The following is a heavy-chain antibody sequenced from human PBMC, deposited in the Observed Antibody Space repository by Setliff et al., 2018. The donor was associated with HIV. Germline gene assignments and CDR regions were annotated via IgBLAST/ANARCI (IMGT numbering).Heavy chain of an antibody. CDR1: GFTFDDYH. D-gene: IGHD1-26*01. Sequence: GGSLRLSCAASGFTFDDYHMTWVRQAPGKGLEWVSGINWNGDNTDYANSVKGRFTISRDNAKNSLYLKMNRLRAEDTAFYYCAKLVVGFSGSSAYMDVWGKGTTVTVSS. V-gene: IGHV3-20*04. CDR2: INWNGDNT. J-gene: IGHJ6*03. CDR3: AKLVVGFSGSSAYMDV.